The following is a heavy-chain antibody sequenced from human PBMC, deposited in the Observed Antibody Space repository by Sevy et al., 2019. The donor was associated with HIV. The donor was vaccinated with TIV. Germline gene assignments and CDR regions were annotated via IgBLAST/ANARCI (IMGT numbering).Heavy chain of an antibody. D-gene: IGHD2-8*01. CDR2: FSFGGGEL. CDR1: GFPFSKYS. V-gene: IGHV3-23*01. J-gene: IGHJ4*02. CDR3: AREGCTKPHDY. Sequence: GGSLEPSCAASGFPFSKYSLTGVRHPPGRGLDGVSTFSFGGGELNYADSVKGRFTISRDNSKSSVYLQMNNLRPEDTAVYYCAREGCTKPHDYWGQGTLVTVSS.